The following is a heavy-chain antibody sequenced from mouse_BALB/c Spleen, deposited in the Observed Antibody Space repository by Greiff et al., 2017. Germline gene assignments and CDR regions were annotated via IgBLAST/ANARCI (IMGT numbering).Heavy chain of an antibody. CDR3: ARGGITTVVSYWYFDV. D-gene: IGHD1-1*01. J-gene: IGHJ1*01. Sequence: EVQLVESGGGLVKPGGSLKLSCAASGFTFSSYAMSWVRQTPEKRLEWVASISSGGSTYYPDSVKGRFTISRDNARNILYLQMSSLRSEDTAMYYCARGGITTVVSYWYFDVWGAGTTVTVSS. CDR2: ISSGGST. CDR1: GFTFSSYA. V-gene: IGHV5-6-5*01.